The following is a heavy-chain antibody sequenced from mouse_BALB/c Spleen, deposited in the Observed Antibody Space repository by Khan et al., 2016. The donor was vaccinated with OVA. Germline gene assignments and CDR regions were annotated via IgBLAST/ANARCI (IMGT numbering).Heavy chain of an antibody. J-gene: IGHJ3*01. D-gene: IGHD6-1*01. Sequence: VQLQQPGPELVKPGASVKMSCKASGYTFTSYVMHWVKQKPGLGLEWIGYIYPFNDDTKYNEKFKDKATLTSDKSSSTAYMELSSLTSEDSAVYYCGAGVAYNVSLEYWGQGTLVTVSA. CDR3: GAGVAYNVSLEY. CDR1: GYTFTSYV. CDR2: IYPFNDDT. V-gene: IGHV1S136*01.